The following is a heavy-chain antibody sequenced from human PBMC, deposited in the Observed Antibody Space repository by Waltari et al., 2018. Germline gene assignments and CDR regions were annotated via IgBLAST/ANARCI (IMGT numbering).Heavy chain of an antibody. CDR1: GGSITSNRHY. Sequence: QLHLHESGPGLVKPSETLSLTCSVSGGSITSNRHYWGWIRQPPGKGPEWTGTISYSGATYTNPSLKSRVTISVDTSKNQYSLKLTSVTAADTAVYYCATYIGASIGTAAFDVWGQGTMVTVSS. D-gene: IGHD5-12*01. CDR2: ISYSGAT. J-gene: IGHJ3*01. CDR3: ATYIGASIGTAAFDV. V-gene: IGHV4-39*01.